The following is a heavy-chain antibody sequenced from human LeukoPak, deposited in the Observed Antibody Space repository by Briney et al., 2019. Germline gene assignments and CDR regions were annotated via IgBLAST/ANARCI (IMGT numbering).Heavy chain of an antibody. J-gene: IGHJ4*02. CDR3: ARGPIAAAELDY. CDR1: GGSFSGYH. D-gene: IGHD6-13*01. V-gene: IGHV4-34*01. CDR2: INHSGST. Sequence: SETLSLTCAVYGGSFSGYHWSWIRQPPGKGLEWIGEINHSGSTNYNPSLKSRVTISVDTSKNQFPLKLSSVTAADTAVYYCARGPIAAAELDYWGQGTLVTVSS.